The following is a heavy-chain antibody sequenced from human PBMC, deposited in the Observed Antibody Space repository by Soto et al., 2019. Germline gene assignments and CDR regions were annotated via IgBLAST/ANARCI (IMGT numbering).Heavy chain of an antibody. CDR3: AKDSSGSYYNDLNY. CDR2: ISWNSGSI. CDR1: GFTFDDYA. V-gene: IGHV3-9*01. J-gene: IGHJ4*02. Sequence: LSLTCAASGFTFDDYAMHWVRQAPRKGLEWVSGISWNSGSIGYADSVKGRFTISRDNAKNSLYLQMNSLRAEDTALYYCAKDSSGSYYNDLNYWGQGTLVTVSS. D-gene: IGHD3-10*01.